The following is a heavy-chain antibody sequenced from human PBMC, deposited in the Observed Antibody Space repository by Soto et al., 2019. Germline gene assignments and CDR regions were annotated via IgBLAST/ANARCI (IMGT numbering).Heavy chain of an antibody. Sequence: EVQLLESGGGLVQPGGSLRLSCAASGITFSSYVLSWVRQAPGMGLEWVSSISGSGASTYYADSVKGRFTISRDTSRSKRYLHLNSLRADDAAIYYCAKEAGGGAAMVTSYFDYWGQGTLVSVSS. V-gene: IGHV3-23*01. CDR2: ISGSGAST. CDR3: AKEAGGGAAMVTSYFDY. D-gene: IGHD5-18*01. J-gene: IGHJ4*02. CDR1: GITFSSYV.